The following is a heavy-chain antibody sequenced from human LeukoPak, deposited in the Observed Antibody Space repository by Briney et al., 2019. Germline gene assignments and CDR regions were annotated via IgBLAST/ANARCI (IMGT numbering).Heavy chain of an antibody. D-gene: IGHD3-10*01. Sequence: SQTLSLTCTVSGGAIASGGYSWNWIRQSPGKGLEWIGCIYDRGPAYYNPSLKSRFTISVDRPKNQFFLNVTSLTAADTAVYYCARSRQASGLLSSWGQGTPVVVSS. CDR3: ARSRQASGLLSS. CDR2: IYDRGPA. J-gene: IGHJ5*02. V-gene: IGHV4-30-2*06. CDR1: GGAIASGGYS.